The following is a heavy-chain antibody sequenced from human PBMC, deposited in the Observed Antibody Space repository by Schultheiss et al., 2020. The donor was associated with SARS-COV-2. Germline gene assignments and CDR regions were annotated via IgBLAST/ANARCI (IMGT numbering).Heavy chain of an antibody. CDR1: GFTFSSYS. Sequence: GGSLRLSCAASGFTFSSYSMNWVRQAPGKGLEWVAVISYDGSNKYYADSVKGRFTISRDNSKNTLYLRMNSLRAEDTAVYYCATLIAVAGTGAFDIWGQGTMVTVSS. D-gene: IGHD6-19*01. J-gene: IGHJ3*02. CDR3: ATLIAVAGTGAFDI. V-gene: IGHV3-30*03. CDR2: ISYDGSNK.